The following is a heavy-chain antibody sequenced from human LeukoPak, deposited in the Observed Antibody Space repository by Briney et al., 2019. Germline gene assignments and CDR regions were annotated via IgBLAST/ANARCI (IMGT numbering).Heavy chain of an antibody. CDR2: TYYRSKWYD. CDR1: GDSVSGNNGA. Sequence: SQTLSLTCGISGDSVSGNNGAWNWIRQSPSRGLEWLGRTYYRSKWYDDYAGSVQGRITISPDTSKNQFSLHLYSVTPEDTAVYYCARDVGTSCWYTFDYWGQGTLVTVSS. CDR3: ARDVGTSCWYTFDY. J-gene: IGHJ4*02. V-gene: IGHV6-1*01. D-gene: IGHD6-19*01.